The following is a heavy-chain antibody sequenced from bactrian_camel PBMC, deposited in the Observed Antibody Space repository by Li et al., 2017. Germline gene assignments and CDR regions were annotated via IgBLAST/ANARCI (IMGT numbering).Heavy chain of an antibody. D-gene: IGHD6*01. CDR3: AARTDGGSWFCSPRSAPTTSAYNT. CDR1: YDYESNA. J-gene: IGHJ6*01. CDR2: IYIGGGST. Sequence: HVQLVESGGGSVQTGGSLRLSCAGYDYESNAIGWFRQAPGKEREGVATIYIGGGSTFYADFVRCRFTISLANAVNDNGKNTMYLQLNALLPEDTAMYVCAARTDGGSWFCSPRSAPTTSAYNTWGKGTQVTVSP. V-gene: IGHV3S63*01.